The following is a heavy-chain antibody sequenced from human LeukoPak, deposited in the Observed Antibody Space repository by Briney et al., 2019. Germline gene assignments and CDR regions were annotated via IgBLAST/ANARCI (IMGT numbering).Heavy chain of an antibody. D-gene: IGHD4-17*01. V-gene: IGHV1-69*04. CDR3: ARDTDYADPTLYYYYGMDV. Sequence: ASVKVSCKASGGTFSSYAISWVRQPPGQGLEWMGRIIPILGIANYAQKFQGRVTITADKSTSTAYMELSSLRSEDTAVYYCARDTDYADPTLYYYYGMDVWGQGTTVTVSS. CDR2: IIPILGIA. CDR1: GGTFSSYA. J-gene: IGHJ6*02.